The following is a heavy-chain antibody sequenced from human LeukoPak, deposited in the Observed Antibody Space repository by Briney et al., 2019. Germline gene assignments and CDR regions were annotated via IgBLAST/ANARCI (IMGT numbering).Heavy chain of an antibody. Sequence: PGGSLRLSCAASGFTFSSYGMSWVRQAPGKGLEWVSAISGSGGSTYYADSVKGRFTISRDNSKNTLYLQMNSLRAEDTAVYYCAKPRSHYGSGSLDYWGQGTLVTVSS. D-gene: IGHD3-10*01. V-gene: IGHV3-23*01. CDR2: ISGSGGST. J-gene: IGHJ4*02. CDR3: AKPRSHYGSGSLDY. CDR1: GFTFSSYG.